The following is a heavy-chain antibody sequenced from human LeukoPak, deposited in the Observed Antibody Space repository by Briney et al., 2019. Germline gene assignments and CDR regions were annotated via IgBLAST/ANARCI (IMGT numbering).Heavy chain of an antibody. D-gene: IGHD3-3*01. V-gene: IGHV1-8*01. Sequence: ASVKVSCKASGYTFTNYDINWVRQATGQGLEWMGWMNPNSGNIGYAQKFQGRVTMTRNTSTNTAYMELSSLISEDTAVYYCARGDFWSGYYTRSWFDPWGQGTLVTVSS. CDR1: GYTFTNYD. CDR3: ARGDFWSGYYTRSWFDP. CDR2: MNPNSGNI. J-gene: IGHJ5*02.